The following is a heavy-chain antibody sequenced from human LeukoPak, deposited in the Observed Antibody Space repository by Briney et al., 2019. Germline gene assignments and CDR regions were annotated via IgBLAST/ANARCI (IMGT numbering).Heavy chain of an antibody. D-gene: IGHD3-10*01. CDR2: ISGSGGST. V-gene: IGHV3-23*01. CDR3: AKVHDSGTYATLDY. Sequence: PGGSLRLSCAASGFTFSSYWMSWVRQAPGKGLEWVSAISGSGGSTYYADSVKGRFTISRDNSKNTLYLQMNSLRAEDTAVYYCAKVHDSGTYATLDYWGQGTLVTVSS. J-gene: IGHJ4*02. CDR1: GFTFSSYW.